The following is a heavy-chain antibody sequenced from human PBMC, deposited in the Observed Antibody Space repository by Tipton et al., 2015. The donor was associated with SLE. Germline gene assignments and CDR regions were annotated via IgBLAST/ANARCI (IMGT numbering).Heavy chain of an antibody. J-gene: IGHJ4*02. CDR1: GFTFSSYS. V-gene: IGHV3-21*01. Sequence: SLRLSCAASGFTFSSYSMNWVRQAPGKGLEWVPSMSSSRSYIFYADSVKGRFTISRDNAKKSLYLQMNSLRDEDTAVYYCATSSGTEHYFDYWGQGTLVTVSS. CDR2: MSSSRSYI. CDR3: ATSSGTEHYFDY. D-gene: IGHD3-10*01.